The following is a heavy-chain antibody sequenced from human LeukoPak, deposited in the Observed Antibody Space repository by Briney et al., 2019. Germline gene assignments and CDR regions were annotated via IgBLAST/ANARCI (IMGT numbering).Heavy chain of an antibody. V-gene: IGHV3-23*01. Sequence: PGGSLRLSCSASGFTFTNYGMSWVRQAPGKGLEWVSGLSGSGDGQFYADSGEGRFTISRDIFNNIWYLQMNSLRAEDTAVYYCAKGCQCPSGLSSWFDPRGRGTLVAVSS. CDR1: GFTFTNYG. D-gene: IGHD1-14*01. CDR3: AKGCQCPSGLSSWFDP. J-gene: IGHJ5*02. CDR2: LSGSGDGQ.